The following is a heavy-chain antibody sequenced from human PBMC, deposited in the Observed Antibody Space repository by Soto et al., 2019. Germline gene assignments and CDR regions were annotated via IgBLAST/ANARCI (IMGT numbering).Heavy chain of an antibody. CDR1: GFTFRSYV. Sequence: QVQLVESGGGVVQPGTSLRLSCVGSGFTFRSYVIHWVRQAPGKGLEWVALTSYDGSNKYYDDSVKGRFTISRDNSRNTVDQKMDSLRLEETALYYCARWGTTGGLDVWGQGTLVSVSS. J-gene: IGHJ4*02. CDR3: ARWGTTGGLDV. D-gene: IGHD3-16*01. V-gene: IGHV3-30*19. CDR2: TSYDGSNK.